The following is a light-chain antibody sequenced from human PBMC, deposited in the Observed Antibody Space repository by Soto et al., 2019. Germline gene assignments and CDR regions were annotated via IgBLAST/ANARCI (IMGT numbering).Light chain of an antibody. J-gene: IGKJ1*01. CDR1: QTISSW. CDR2: KAS. Sequence: DVQMRHTPSTLSGSVGDRVTITCRASQTISSWLAWYQQKPGKAPKLLIYKASTLKSGVPSRFSGSGSGTEFTLTISSLQPDDFATYYCQHYNSYSDAFGQGTKLDIK. CDR3: QHYNSYSDA. V-gene: IGKV1-5*03.